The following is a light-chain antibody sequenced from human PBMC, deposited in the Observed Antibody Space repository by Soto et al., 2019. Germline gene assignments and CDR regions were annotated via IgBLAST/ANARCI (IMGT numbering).Light chain of an antibody. Sequence: IVMTHSQSTLSGTAGERATPSCRASHSVSSDLAWYQQKPGQAPRLLIYGASTRAIGIPARFSGSGSGTEFTLTISSLQSEDFAVYYCQQYNNWPPTFGQGTR. CDR2: GAS. CDR1: HSVSSD. V-gene: IGKV3-15*01. CDR3: QQYNNWPPT. J-gene: IGKJ5*01.